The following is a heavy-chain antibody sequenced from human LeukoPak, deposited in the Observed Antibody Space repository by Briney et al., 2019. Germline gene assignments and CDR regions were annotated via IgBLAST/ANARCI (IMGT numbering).Heavy chain of an antibody. Sequence: QPGGSLRLSCAVSGFTFSSCWMSWVRQAPGKGLEWVANIKQDGSEKYLVDSVKGRFTISRDNAKDSLYLQMESLRAEDTAVYYCTRGEYYYDGGYWGQGTLVTVSS. CDR1: GFTFSSCW. CDR3: TRGEYYYDGGY. V-gene: IGHV3-7*04. D-gene: IGHD3-22*01. J-gene: IGHJ4*02. CDR2: IKQDGSEK.